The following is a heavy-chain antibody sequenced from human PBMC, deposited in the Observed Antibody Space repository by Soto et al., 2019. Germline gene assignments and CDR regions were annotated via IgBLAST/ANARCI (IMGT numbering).Heavy chain of an antibody. D-gene: IGHD2-15*01. CDR3: ARVCSGGSCYYE. V-gene: IGHV4-4*02. CDR2: IYHSGST. CDR1: GGSISSSNR. J-gene: IGHJ4*02. Sequence: SETLSLTCAVSGGSISSSNRWCWVRQPPGKGLEWIGVIYHSGSTNYNPSLKSRATISVDKSKNQFSLKLSSVTAADTAVYYCARVCSGGSCYYEWGQGTLVTVSS.